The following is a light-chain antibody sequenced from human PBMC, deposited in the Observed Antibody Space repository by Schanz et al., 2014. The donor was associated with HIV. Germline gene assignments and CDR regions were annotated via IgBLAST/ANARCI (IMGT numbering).Light chain of an antibody. Sequence: DIQMTQSPSSLSASVGDRVTITCQASQDIDNYLNWYQQKPGKAPKLLIYDASNLETGVPSRFSGTGSGTDFTFTISSLQPEDTATYYCQQYDNLPYSLTFGPGTKVDIK. CDR1: QDIDNY. J-gene: IGKJ3*01. V-gene: IGKV1-33*01. CDR3: QQYDNLPYSLT. CDR2: DAS.